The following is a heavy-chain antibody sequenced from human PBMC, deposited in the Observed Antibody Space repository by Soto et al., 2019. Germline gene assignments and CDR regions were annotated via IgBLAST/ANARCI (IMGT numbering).Heavy chain of an antibody. CDR2: IIPIFGTA. D-gene: IGHD3-22*01. J-gene: IGHJ4*02. V-gene: IGHV1-69*13. CDR3: ASHSYYYDSSSYCFDY. CDR1: GGTFSSYA. Sequence: GASVKVSCKASGGTFSSYAISWVRQAPGQGLEWMGGIIPIFGTANYAQKFQGRVTITADESTSTAYMELSNLRSEDTAVYYCASHSYYYDSSSYCFDYWGQGTLVTVSS.